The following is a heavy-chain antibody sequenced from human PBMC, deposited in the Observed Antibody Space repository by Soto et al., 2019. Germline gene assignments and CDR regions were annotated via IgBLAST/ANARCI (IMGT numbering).Heavy chain of an antibody. V-gene: IGHV3-23*01. CDR3: AQENPGPWNSNC. CDR2: ITGRGDST. Sequence: GGSLRLSCTASGFTFSNYVMSWVRQAPGKGLEWVSAITGRGDSTHYADSVKGRFTISRDNSKNTVFLQMDSLRAEDTALYYCAQENPGPWNSNCWGQGTPVTSPQ. CDR1: GFTFSNYV. J-gene: IGHJ4*02. D-gene: IGHD1-7*01.